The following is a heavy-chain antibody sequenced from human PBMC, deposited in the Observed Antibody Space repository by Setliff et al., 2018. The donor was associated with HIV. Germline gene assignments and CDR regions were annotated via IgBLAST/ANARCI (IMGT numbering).Heavy chain of an antibody. CDR2: IHHSGAT. V-gene: IGHV4-34*01. D-gene: IGHD2-15*01. J-gene: IGHJ4*02. CDR1: GGSFSGY. CDR3: ASHGGRYFNS. Sequence: SETLSLTCAVYGGSFSGYWSWIRQAPGKGLEWIGEIHHSGATKHNPSLKSRVTLSVDTSKNQFSLKLISVTAADTAVYYCASHGGRYFNSWGQGSLVTVSS.